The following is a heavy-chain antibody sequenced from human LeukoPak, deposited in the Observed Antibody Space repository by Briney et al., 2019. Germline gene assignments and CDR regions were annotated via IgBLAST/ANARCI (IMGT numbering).Heavy chain of an antibody. CDR2: ISSSGSTI. CDR3: ARDGTYCGGDCHYYYYYYMDV. CDR1: GFTFSSYE. J-gene: IGHJ6*03. D-gene: IGHD2-21*02. V-gene: IGHV3-48*03. Sequence: GGSMRLACAASGFTFSSYEMNWVRQAPGKGLEWVSYISSSGSTIYYADSVKGRFTISRDNAKNSLYLQMNSLRAEDTAVYYCARDGTYCGGDCHYYYYYYMDVWGKGTTVTVS.